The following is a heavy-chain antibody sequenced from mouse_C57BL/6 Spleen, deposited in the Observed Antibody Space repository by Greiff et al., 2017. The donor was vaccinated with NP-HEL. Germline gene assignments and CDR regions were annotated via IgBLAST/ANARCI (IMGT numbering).Heavy chain of an antibody. CDR2: IDPETGGT. J-gene: IGHJ1*03. CDR1: GYTFTDYE. D-gene: IGHD1-1*01. CDR3: TRDLYGSSYGYFDV. Sequence: VQLQQSGAELVRPGASVTLSCKASGYTFTDYEMHWVKQTPVHGLEWIGAIDPETGGTAYNQKFKGKAILTADKSSSTAYMELRSLTSEDSAVYYCTRDLYGSSYGYFDVWGTGTTVTGSS. V-gene: IGHV1-15*01.